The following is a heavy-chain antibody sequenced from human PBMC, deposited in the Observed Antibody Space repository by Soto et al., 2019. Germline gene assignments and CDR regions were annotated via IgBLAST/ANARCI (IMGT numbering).Heavy chain of an antibody. V-gene: IGHV3-30*18. Sequence: GGSLRLSCAASGFTFSSYGMHWVRQAPGKGLEWVAVISYDGSNKYYADSVKGRFTISRDNSKNTLYLQMNSLRAEDTAVYYCAKDFGSGWEGLDYWGQGTLVTVSS. CDR2: ISYDGSNK. CDR1: GFTFSSYG. CDR3: AKDFGSGWEGLDY. D-gene: IGHD6-19*01. J-gene: IGHJ4*02.